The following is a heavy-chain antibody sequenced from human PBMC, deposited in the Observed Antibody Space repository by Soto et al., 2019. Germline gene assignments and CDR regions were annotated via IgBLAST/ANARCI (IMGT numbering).Heavy chain of an antibody. V-gene: IGHV4-61*01. CDR1: GGSVSSGSYY. Sequence: QVQLQESGPGLVKPSETLSLTCTVSGGSVSSGSYYWSWIRQPPGKGLEWIGYVYFSGSTIYNASLKSRVILSLHTSKNQFSLKLGSVTAADTAMYYCAGTMPFNWYFDLWGRGTAVTVSS. D-gene: IGHD2-2*01. CDR3: AGTMPFNWYFDL. CDR2: VYFSGST. J-gene: IGHJ2*01.